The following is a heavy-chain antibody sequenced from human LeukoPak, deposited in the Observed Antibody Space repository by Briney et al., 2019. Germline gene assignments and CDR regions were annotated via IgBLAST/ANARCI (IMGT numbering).Heavy chain of an antibody. J-gene: IGHJ4*02. V-gene: IGHV4-34*01. D-gene: IGHD3-22*01. CDR3: ARAIPNYYDSSGYYAY. CDR2: INHSGIT. Sequence: SETLSLTCTVSGGSISSYYWSWIRQPAGKGLEWIGEINHSGITNYNPSLKSRVTISVDTSKNQFSLVLSSVTAADTAVYYCARAIPNYYDSSGYYAYWGQGTLVTVSS. CDR1: GGSISSYY.